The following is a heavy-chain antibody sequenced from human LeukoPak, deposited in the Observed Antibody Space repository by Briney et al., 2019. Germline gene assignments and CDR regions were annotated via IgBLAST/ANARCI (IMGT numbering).Heavy chain of an antibody. D-gene: IGHD3-22*01. J-gene: IGHJ4*02. CDR1: GFTFTSSA. Sequence: GTSVKVSCKASGFTFTSSAMQWVRQARGQRLEWIGWIVVGSGNTNYAQKFQERVTITRDMSTSTAYVELSSLRSEDTAVYYCAAAPDYDSSGYYPFSFDYWGQGTLVTVSS. CDR3: AAAPDYDSSGYYPFSFDY. V-gene: IGHV1-58*02. CDR2: IVVGSGNT.